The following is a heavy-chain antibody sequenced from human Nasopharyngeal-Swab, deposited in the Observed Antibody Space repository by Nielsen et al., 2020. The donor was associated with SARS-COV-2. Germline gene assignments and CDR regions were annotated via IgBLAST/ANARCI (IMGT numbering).Heavy chain of an antibody. V-gene: IGHV1-2*05. CDR2: INPNTGGT. D-gene: IGHD3-10*01. J-gene: IGHJ4*02. CDR3: ARAYGSGSSTDSYYFDY. CDR1: GYIFTGYL. Sequence: GSVKVSCRASGYIFTGYLMHWVRQAPAQGLEWMGRINPNTGGTNYPQKFQGRVTMTRDTSISTVYMELNSLRSDDTVVYYCARAYGSGSSTDSYYFDYWGQGTLVTVSS.